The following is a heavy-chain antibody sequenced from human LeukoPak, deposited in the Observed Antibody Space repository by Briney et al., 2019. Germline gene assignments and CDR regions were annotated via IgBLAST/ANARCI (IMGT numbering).Heavy chain of an antibody. CDR3: ARSGSGSYSTFFDY. V-gene: IGHV3-7*01. CDR2: IKQDGGDK. D-gene: IGHD3-10*01. Sequence: PGGSLRLSCAASGFTFSNYAMSWVRQAPGRGLEWVANIKQDGGDKYYVDAVKGRFTISRDSAKNSLSLQMNSLRAEDTAVYYCARSGSGSYSTFFDYWGQGTLVTVSS. J-gene: IGHJ4*02. CDR1: GFTFSNYA.